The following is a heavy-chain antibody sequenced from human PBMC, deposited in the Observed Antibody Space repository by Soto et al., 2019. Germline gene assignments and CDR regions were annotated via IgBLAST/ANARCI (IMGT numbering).Heavy chain of an antibody. CDR3: AKGWTESSNIVVVPAIRYFDY. D-gene: IGHD2-2*01. V-gene: IGHV3-23*01. CDR1: GFTFSSYA. J-gene: IGHJ4*02. Sequence: PGGSLRLSCAASGFTFSSYAMSWVRQAPGKGLEWVSAISGSGGSTYYADSVKGRFTISRDNSKNTLYLQMNSLRAEDTAVYYCAKGWTESSNIVVVPAIRYFDYWGQGTLVTVSS. CDR2: ISGSGGST.